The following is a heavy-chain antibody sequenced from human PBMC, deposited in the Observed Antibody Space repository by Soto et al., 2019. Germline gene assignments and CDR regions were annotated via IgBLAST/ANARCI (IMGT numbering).Heavy chain of an antibody. V-gene: IGHV4-4*07. J-gene: IGHJ3*01. CDR3: ARGIVVVTANAFDL. D-gene: IGHD2-21*02. CDR2: IYASGTT. CDR1: GGSISSYY. Sequence: SETLSLTCTVSGGSISSYYWSWIRQPAGKGLQWIGRIYASGTTIYNPSLKSRVTMSVDTSKNQFSLKLSSVTAADTAVYYCARGIVVVTANAFDLWGQGTMVTVSS.